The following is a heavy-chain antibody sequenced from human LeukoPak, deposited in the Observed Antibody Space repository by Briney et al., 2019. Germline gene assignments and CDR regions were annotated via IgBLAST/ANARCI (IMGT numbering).Heavy chain of an antibody. J-gene: IGHJ4*02. CDR1: GFTFSSYA. CDR2: ISGSGGST. CDR3: AKEYYYDSSTY. Sequence: PGGSLRLSCAASGFTFSSYAMSWVRQAPGKGLEWVSTISGSGGSTYYADSVKGRFTISRDNSKNTLYLQINSLRADDTAVYYCAKEYYYDSSTYWGQGTLVTVSS. D-gene: IGHD3-22*01. V-gene: IGHV3-23*01.